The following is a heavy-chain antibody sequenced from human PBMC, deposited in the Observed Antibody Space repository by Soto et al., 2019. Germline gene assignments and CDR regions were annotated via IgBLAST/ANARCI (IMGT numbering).Heavy chain of an antibody. D-gene: IGHD1-26*01. CDR1: GGSISSYY. Sequence: SETLSLTCTVSGGSISSYYWSWIRQPPGKGLEWIGYIYYSGSTNYNPSLKSRVTISVDTSKNQFSLKLSSVTAADTAVYYCARGISGSYPGFDYWGQGTLVTVSS. V-gene: IGHV4-59*01. CDR3: ARGISGSYPGFDY. CDR2: IYYSGST. J-gene: IGHJ4*02.